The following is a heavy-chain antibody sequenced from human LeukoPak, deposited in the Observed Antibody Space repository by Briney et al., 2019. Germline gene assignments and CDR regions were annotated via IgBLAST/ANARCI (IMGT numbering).Heavy chain of an antibody. CDR2: ISGSGGST. D-gene: IGHD3/OR15-3a*01. CDR3: ARKGLVKSLYYYYYMDV. V-gene: IGHV3-23*01. J-gene: IGHJ6*03. CDR1: GFTFSSYA. Sequence: GGSLRLSCAASGFTFSSYAMSWVRQAPGRGLEWVSAISGSGGSTYYADSVKGRFTISRDNSKNTLYLQMNSLRAEDTAVYYCARKGLVKSLYYYYYMDVWGKGTTVTVSS.